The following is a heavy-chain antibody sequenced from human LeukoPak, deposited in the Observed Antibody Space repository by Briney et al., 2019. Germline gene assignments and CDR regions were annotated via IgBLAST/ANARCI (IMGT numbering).Heavy chain of an antibody. CDR1: GGSISSGSYY. D-gene: IGHD3-9*01. CDR3: ARHVRYSQLEYYFDY. CDR2: IYYSGST. V-gene: IGHV4-39*01. Sequence: SETLSLTCTVSGGSISSGSYYWGWIRQPPGKGLEWIGSIYYSGSTYYNPSLKSRVTISVDTSKNQFSLKLSSVTAAGTAVYYCARHVRYSQLEYYFDYWGQGTLVTVSS. J-gene: IGHJ4*02.